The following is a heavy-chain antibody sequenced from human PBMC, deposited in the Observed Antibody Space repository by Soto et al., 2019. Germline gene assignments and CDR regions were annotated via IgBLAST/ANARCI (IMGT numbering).Heavy chain of an antibody. J-gene: IGHJ4*02. CDR2: ISGLNGNT. CDR1: GYSFSTYG. V-gene: IGHV1-18*01. Sequence: QVHLVQSGVEVKKPGASVKVSCKASGYSFSTYGISWVRQAPGQGLEWMGWISGLNGNTNYAQNLQGRVTMTTDTSTSTAYMELRSLGFDYKAMYYCARDLFGEDGAGYFDYWGQGTLVTVSS. D-gene: IGHD3-10*01. CDR3: ARDLFGEDGAGYFDY.